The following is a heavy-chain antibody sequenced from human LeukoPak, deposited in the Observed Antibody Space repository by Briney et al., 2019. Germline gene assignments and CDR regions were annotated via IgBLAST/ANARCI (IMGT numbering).Heavy chain of an antibody. V-gene: IGHV4-39*07. CDR2: LYYSGST. CDR1: GGSISSSTFY. D-gene: IGHD3-22*01. J-gene: IGHJ5*02. Sequence: SETLSLTYTVSGGSISSSTFYWGWIRQPPGKGLEWIGSLYYSGSTNYNPSLKSRVTISVDTSKNQFSLKLSSVTAADTAVYYCARSWYYDSSGYNWFDPWGQGTLVTVSS. CDR3: ARSWYYDSSGYNWFDP.